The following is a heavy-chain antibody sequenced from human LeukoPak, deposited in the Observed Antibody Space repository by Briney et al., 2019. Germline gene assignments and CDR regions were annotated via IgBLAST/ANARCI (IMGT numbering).Heavy chain of an antibody. Sequence: SVKLSCKASGGTFSSYAISWVRQAPGQGLEWMGGIIPIFGTANYAQKFQGRVTITADESTSTAYMELSSLRSEDTAVYYCASAPPEISGVAAFDCWGQGTLATVPS. J-gene: IGHJ4*02. CDR2: IIPIFGTA. CDR1: GGTFSSYA. CDR3: ASAPPEISGVAAFDC. D-gene: IGHD3-3*01. V-gene: IGHV1-69*13.